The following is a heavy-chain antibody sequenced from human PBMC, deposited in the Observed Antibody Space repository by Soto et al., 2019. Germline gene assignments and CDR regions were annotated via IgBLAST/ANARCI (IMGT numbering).Heavy chain of an antibody. Sequence: GGSLRLSCAASGFTFSSYAMSWVRQAPGKGLEWVSAISGSGGSTYYADSVKGRFTISRDNSKNTLYLQMNSLRAEDTAVYYCAKGEAHCDFWSGYYTPFDYWGQGTLVTVSS. CDR1: GFTFSSYA. CDR2: ISGSGGST. J-gene: IGHJ4*02. D-gene: IGHD3-3*01. CDR3: AKGEAHCDFWSGYYTPFDY. V-gene: IGHV3-23*01.